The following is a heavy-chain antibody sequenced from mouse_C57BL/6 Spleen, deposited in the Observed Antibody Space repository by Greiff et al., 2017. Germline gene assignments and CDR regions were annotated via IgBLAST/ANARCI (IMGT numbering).Heavy chain of an antibody. J-gene: IGHJ4*01. CDR3: ARSNYGPYYYAKGY. D-gene: IGHD2-5*01. Sequence: EVQLMESVAELVRPGASVKLSCTASGFNIKNPYMHWVKQRPEPGLEWIGRIDPANGNTKYAPKFQGKATLTADTSSNTADLQHSSLTSEDSAIYYCARSNYGPYYYAKGYWGPGASVTVAS. CDR2: IDPANGNT. CDR1: GFNIKNPY. V-gene: IGHV14-3*01.